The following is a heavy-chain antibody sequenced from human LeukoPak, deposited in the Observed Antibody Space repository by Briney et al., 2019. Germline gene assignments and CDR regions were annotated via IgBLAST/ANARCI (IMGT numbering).Heavy chain of an antibody. CDR3: ARVVAVAGTDY. D-gene: IGHD6-19*01. Sequence: GGSLRLSCAASGFTFGSYSMNWVRQAPGKGLEWVSSISSSSSYIYYADSVKGRFTISRDNAKNSLYLQMNSLRAEDTAVYYCARVVAVAGTDYWGQGTLVTVSS. J-gene: IGHJ4*02. V-gene: IGHV3-21*01. CDR2: ISSSSSYI. CDR1: GFTFGSYS.